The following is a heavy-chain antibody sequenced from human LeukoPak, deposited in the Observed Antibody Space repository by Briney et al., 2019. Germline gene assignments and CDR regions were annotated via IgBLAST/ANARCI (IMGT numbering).Heavy chain of an antibody. CDR3: ARGAPIRDYDNYGIVDY. Sequence: QPGGSLRLSCAASGFTFSTYAMNWVRQAPGKGLQWVSVLYSGDATYYADSVKGRFTISRDNSKNTLYLQMNSLRAEDTAVYYCARGAPIRDYDNYGIVDYWGQGTLVTVSS. CDR2: LYSGDAT. V-gene: IGHV3-66*01. CDR1: GFTFSTYA. D-gene: IGHD3-22*01. J-gene: IGHJ4*02.